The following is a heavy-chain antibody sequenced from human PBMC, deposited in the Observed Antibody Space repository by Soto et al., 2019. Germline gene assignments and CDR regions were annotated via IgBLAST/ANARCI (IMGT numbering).Heavy chain of an antibody. CDR3: ASMSVRYSSAIATDY. CDR1: GFTFSDYY. V-gene: IGHV3-11*03. J-gene: IGHJ4*02. Sequence: GGSLRLSCAASGFTFSDYYMSWIRQAPGKGLEWVSYISSSSSDTNYADSVKGRFTISRDNAKNSLYLQMNSLRAEDTAVYYCASMSVRYSSAIATDYWGQGTLVTVSS. D-gene: IGHD5-18*01. CDR2: ISSSSSDT.